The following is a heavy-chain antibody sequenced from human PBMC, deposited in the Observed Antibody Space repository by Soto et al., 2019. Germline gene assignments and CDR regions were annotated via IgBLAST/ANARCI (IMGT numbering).Heavy chain of an antibody. CDR3: ARFCSDCGGENY. D-gene: IGHD2-21*01. V-gene: IGHV3-21*01. J-gene: IGHJ4*02. CDR2: ISSSSSYI. Sequence: GGSLRLSCAASGFTFSSYSMNWVRQAPGKGLEWVSSISSSSSYIYYADSVKGRFTISRDNAKNSLYLQMNSLRAEDTAVYYCARFCSDCGGENYWGQGTLVTVSS. CDR1: GFTFSSYS.